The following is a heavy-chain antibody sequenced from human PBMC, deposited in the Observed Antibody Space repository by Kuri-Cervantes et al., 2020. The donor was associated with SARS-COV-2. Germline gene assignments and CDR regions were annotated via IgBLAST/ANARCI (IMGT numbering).Heavy chain of an antibody. CDR1: GFTFSSYA. Sequence: GGSLRLSCAASGFTFSSYAMSWVRQAPGKGLEWVSAISGSGGSTYYADSVKGRFTISRDNSKNTLYLQMNSLRAGDTAVYYCAKDRGYSSSWYTFVGSDYWGQGTLVTVSS. CDR2: ISGSGGST. D-gene: IGHD6-13*01. J-gene: IGHJ4*02. CDR3: AKDRGYSSSWYTFVGSDY. V-gene: IGHV3-23*01.